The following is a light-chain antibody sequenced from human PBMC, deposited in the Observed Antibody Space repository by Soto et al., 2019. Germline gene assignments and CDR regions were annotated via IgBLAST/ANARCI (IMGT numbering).Light chain of an antibody. Sequence: QSALTQPPSASGSPGQSVTISCTGTNSDVGRYNYVSWYQQHPGKAPKLMIYEVSKWPSGVPDRFSGSKSGNTASLTVSGLQAEDEADYYCASYTGSTWVFGGGTQQTVL. V-gene: IGLV2-8*01. CDR3: ASYTGSTWV. J-gene: IGLJ3*02. CDR2: EVS. CDR1: NSDVGRYNY.